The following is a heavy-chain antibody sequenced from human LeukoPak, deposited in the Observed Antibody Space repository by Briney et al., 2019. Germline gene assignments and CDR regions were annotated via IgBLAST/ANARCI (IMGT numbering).Heavy chain of an antibody. CDR3: ARDPRGEYTNFFQGSGVFDY. Sequence: GASVKVSCKASGYTFTSYGISWVRQAPGQGLEWMGWISAYNGNTNYAQKLQGRVSMTTDTSTSTAYMELRSLRSDDTAVYYCARDPRGEYTNFFQGSGVFDYWGQGTLVTVSS. D-gene: IGHD6-6*01. CDR1: GYTFTSYG. V-gene: IGHV1-18*01. CDR2: ISAYNGNT. J-gene: IGHJ4*02.